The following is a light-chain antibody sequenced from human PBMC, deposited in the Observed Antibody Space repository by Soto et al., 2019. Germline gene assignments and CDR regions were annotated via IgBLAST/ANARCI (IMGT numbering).Light chain of an antibody. Sequence: QSALTQPASVSGSPGQSITISCSGTSCDVGGYNYVSWYQQHPGKAPKLMIYEVSNRPSGVSNRFSGSKSGTTASLTITGLQAEDEADYYCTSYTSRSSPYAFGTGTKVTVL. CDR2: EVS. CDR1: SCDVGGYNY. J-gene: IGLJ1*01. V-gene: IGLV2-14*01. CDR3: TSYTSRSSPYA.